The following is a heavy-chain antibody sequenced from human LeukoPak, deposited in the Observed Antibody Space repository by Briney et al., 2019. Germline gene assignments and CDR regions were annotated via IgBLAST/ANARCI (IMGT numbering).Heavy chain of an antibody. CDR2: IIPIFGTA. CDR1: GGTFSSYA. D-gene: IGHD2-15*01. Sequence: ATLKVSCKASGGTFSSYAISWVRQAPGQGLEWMGGIIPIFGTANYAQKFQGRVTITADESTSTAYMELSSLRSEDTAVYYCARDLEVVAATYLGYYYGMDVWGQGTTVTVSS. CDR3: ARDLEVVAATYLGYYYGMDV. V-gene: IGHV1-69*01. J-gene: IGHJ6*02.